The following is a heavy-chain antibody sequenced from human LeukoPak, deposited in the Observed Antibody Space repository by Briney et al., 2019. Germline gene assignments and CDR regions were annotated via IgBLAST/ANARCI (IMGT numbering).Heavy chain of an antibody. D-gene: IGHD2-2*01. CDR1: GFTFSDYY. V-gene: IGHV3-11*05. CDR3: ARDTAHIVVVPPIMSLGLDNWSDP. Sequence: GGSLRLSCAASGFTFSDYYKSWIRHAPGKGLEWVSFISSSSDNTKYADSVKGRFTISSDNDKNLLYLQMNRLRAEDTAVYYCARDTAHIVVVPPIMSLGLDNWSDPWGQGTLVTVSS. CDR2: ISSSSDNT. J-gene: IGHJ5*02.